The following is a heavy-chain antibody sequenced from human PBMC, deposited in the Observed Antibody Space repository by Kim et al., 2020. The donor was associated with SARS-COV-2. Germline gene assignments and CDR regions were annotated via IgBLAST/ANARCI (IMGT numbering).Heavy chain of an antibody. Sequence: GESLKISCKGSGYSFTSYWIGWVRQMPGKGLEWMGIIYPGDSDTRYSPSFQGQVTISADKSISTAYLQWSSLKASDTAMYYCARHGGTMVRGVIEGDYYYYGMDVWGQGTTVTVSS. J-gene: IGHJ6*02. D-gene: IGHD3-10*01. V-gene: IGHV5-51*01. CDR3: ARHGGTMVRGVIEGDYYYYGMDV. CDR2: IYPGDSDT. CDR1: GYSFTSYW.